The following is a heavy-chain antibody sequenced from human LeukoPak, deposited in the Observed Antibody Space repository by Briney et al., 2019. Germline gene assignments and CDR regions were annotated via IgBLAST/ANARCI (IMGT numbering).Heavy chain of an antibody. J-gene: IGHJ4*02. D-gene: IGHD6-19*01. CDR2: IVVGSNNT. CDR1: GFTFATSA. V-gene: IGHV1-58*01. Sequence: VKVSCKASGFTFATSAVQWVRQARGQRLEWIGWIVVGSNNTNYAQKFQERATITRDLSTGTAYMELSSLRSEDTAVYYCAAPGYSSGWYGLWGQGTLVTVSS. CDR3: AAPGYSSGWYGL.